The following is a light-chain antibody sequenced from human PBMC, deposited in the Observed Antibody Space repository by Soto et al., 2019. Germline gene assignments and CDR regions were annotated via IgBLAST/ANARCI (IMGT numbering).Light chain of an antibody. V-gene: IGKV1-5*01. Sequence: DVQMTQSPSSVSVSLGDRVTITCRAGEGVSTWLAWYQQTPGKAPNLLIYAASTVETGVPSWFRGSGSGTEFTLTISILQADDFVTYCWQQYKSYSRTFGQGTKVDI. CDR3: QQYKSYSRT. CDR1: EGVSTW. CDR2: AAS. J-gene: IGKJ1*01.